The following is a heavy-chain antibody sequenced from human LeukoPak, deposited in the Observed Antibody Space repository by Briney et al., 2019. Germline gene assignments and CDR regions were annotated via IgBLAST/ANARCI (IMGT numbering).Heavy chain of an antibody. CDR3: ASLHYDGSGYLHFDY. CDR2: INSDGSST. V-gene: IGHV3-74*01. Sequence: GGSLRLSCAASGFTFSSYWMHWVRQAPGKGLVWVSRINSDGSSTNYADSVKGRFTISRDNAKNTLYLQMNSLRAEDTAVYYCASLHYDGSGYLHFDYWGQGTLVTVSS. CDR1: GFTFSSYW. D-gene: IGHD3-22*01. J-gene: IGHJ4*02.